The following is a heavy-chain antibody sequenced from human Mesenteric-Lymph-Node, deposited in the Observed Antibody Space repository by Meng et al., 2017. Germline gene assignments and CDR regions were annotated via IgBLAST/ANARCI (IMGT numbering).Heavy chain of an antibody. V-gene: IGHV4-4*02. CDR1: GDAIRSDIW. J-gene: IGHJ4*02. CDR3: GRDQGRELINH. D-gene: IGHD1-7*01. Sequence: QWQRVESGPGVVKPSGTLSLTCTVSGDAIRSDIWWSWVRQPPGKGLEWIGEVYHRGDTNYNPSLKSRVDISVDKSKNQFYLSLFSVTAADTAVYYCGRDQGRELINHWGQGTLVTVSS. CDR2: VYHRGDT.